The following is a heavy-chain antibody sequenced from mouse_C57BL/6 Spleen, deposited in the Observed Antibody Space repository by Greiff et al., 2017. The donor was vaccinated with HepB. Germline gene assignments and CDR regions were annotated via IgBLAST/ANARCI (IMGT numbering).Heavy chain of an antibody. CDR3: ARVDDYAMDY. CDR2: INPNNGGT. CDR1: GYTFTDYY. J-gene: IGHJ4*01. D-gene: IGHD1-1*02. Sequence: VQLQQSGPELVKPGASVKISCKASGYTFTDYYMHWVKQSHGKSLEWIGDINPNNGGTSYNQKFKGKATLTVDKSSSTAYMELRSLTSEDSAVYYCARVDDYAMDYWGQGTSVTVSS. V-gene: IGHV1-26*01.